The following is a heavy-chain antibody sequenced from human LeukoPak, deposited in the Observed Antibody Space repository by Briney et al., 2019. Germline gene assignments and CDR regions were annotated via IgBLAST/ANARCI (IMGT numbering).Heavy chain of an antibody. J-gene: IGHJ6*03. CDR1: GFTFSSYA. D-gene: IGHD3-10*01. Sequence: GGSLRLSCAASGFTFSSYAMNWVRQAPGKGLEWVSSLSGSGGATYYADSVKGRFTISRDQSKNTLYVQMNSLRAEDTAIYYCAKSAGDYYYYYMDVWGKGTTVTVSS. CDR2: LSGSGGAT. V-gene: IGHV3-23*01. CDR3: AKSAGDYYYYYMDV.